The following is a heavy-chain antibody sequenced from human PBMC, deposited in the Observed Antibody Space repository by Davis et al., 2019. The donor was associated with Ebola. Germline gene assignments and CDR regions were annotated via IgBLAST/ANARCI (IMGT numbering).Heavy chain of an antibody. Sequence: SETLSLTCAVYGGSFSGYYWTWIRQPPGKGLEWIGEINHSGSTNYNPSLKSRVTISVDTSKNQFSLKLSSVTAADTAVYYCARKCGWWCYGGAFDIWGQGTMVTVSS. CDR2: INHSGST. D-gene: IGHD2-21*01. V-gene: IGHV4-34*01. J-gene: IGHJ3*02. CDR3: ARKCGWWCYGGAFDI. CDR1: GGSFSGYY.